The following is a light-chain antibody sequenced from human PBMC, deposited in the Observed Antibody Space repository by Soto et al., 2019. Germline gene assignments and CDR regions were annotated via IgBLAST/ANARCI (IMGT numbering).Light chain of an antibody. CDR3: LQRSGWPWT. CDR1: QSVSSY. CDR2: DAS. Sequence: EIVLTQSPATLSLSPGERATLSCRASQSVSSYLAWYQQKPGQAPRLLIYDASNRATDIPARFSGSRSGTDFTLTISSLEPEDFAVYYCLQRSGWPWTFGQGTKVEIK. V-gene: IGKV3-11*01. J-gene: IGKJ1*01.